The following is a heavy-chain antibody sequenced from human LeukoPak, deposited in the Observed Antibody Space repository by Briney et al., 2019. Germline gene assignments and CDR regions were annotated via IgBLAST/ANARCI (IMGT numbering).Heavy chain of an antibody. J-gene: IGHJ2*01. CDR1: GFTFSSYA. D-gene: IGHD3-22*01. CDR3: ARDHYDSRGWYWYFDA. V-gene: IGHV3-23*01. CDR2: FYSGGGT. Sequence: PGGSLRLSCAASGFTFSSYAMSWVRQAPGKGLEWVSVFYSGGGTSYADSVKGRFTISRDTSKNSVYLQMNSLRAEDTAVYYCARDHYDSRGWYWYFDAWGRGALVTVSS.